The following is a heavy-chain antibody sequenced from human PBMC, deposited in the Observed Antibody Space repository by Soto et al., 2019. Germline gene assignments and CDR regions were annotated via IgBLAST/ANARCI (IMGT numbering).Heavy chain of an antibody. CDR2: INAGNGNT. Sequence: ASVKVSCKASGYTFTSYAMHWVRQAPGQRLEWMGWINAGNGNTKYSQKFQGRVTITRDTSASTAYMELSSLRSEDTAVYYCARVIGGWYYFDYWGQAPLVTVSS. V-gene: IGHV1-3*01. CDR1: GYTFTSYA. D-gene: IGHD6-19*01. CDR3: ARVIGGWYYFDY. J-gene: IGHJ4*02.